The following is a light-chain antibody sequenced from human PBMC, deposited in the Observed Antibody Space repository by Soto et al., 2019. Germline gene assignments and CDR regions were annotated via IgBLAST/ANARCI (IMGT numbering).Light chain of an antibody. CDR3: QQSGSSPYT. V-gene: IGKV3-20*01. Sequence: EIVLTQSPGTLSLSPGERATLSCRVSQSVSSSYLAWYQQKPGQAPRLLIYGASSRATGIPDRFSGSGSGTDFTLTISRLEPEDFAVYYCQQSGSSPYTFGQGTKLEIK. CDR1: QSVSSSY. CDR2: GAS. J-gene: IGKJ2*01.